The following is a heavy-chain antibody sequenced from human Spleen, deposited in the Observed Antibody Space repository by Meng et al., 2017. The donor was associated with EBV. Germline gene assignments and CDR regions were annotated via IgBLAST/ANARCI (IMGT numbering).Heavy chain of an antibody. Sequence: QVPAQQVGAGLLKPSETLSLTCAVYGGSFSGYYWSWIRQPPGKGLEWIGEINHSGSTNYNPSLKSRVTISVDTSKNQFSLKVSSVTAADTAVYYCARAYCDSTSCYLLFDPWGQGTLVTASS. CDR2: INHSGST. J-gene: IGHJ5*02. V-gene: IGHV4-34*01. CDR1: GGSFSGYY. CDR3: ARAYCDSTSCYLLFDP. D-gene: IGHD2-2*01.